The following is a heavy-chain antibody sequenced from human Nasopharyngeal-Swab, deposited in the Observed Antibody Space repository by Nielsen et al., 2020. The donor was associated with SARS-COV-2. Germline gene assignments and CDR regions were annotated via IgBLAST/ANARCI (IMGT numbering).Heavy chain of an antibody. J-gene: IGHJ6*02. CDR3: ARDTRSSWYCYYGMDV. CDR2: INTNTRNP. D-gene: IGHD6-13*01. Sequence: ASVKVSCKASGYTFTSYAMNWVRQAPGQGLEWMGWINTNTRNPTYAQGFTGRFVFSLDTSVSTAYLQISSLKAEDTAVYYCARDTRSSWYCYYGMDVWGQGTTVTVSS. V-gene: IGHV7-4-1*02. CDR1: GYTFTSYA.